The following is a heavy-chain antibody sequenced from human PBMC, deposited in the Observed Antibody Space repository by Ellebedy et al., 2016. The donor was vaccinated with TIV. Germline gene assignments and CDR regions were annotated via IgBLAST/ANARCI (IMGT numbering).Heavy chain of an antibody. CDR2: ISSDTSYI. CDR1: GFTFSSYS. CDR3: ASLDTAMSAAYYWYAMDV. Sequence: GESLKISCAASGFTFSSYSMHWVRQAPGKGLEWVSTISSDTSYIYYADSVRGRFTFSRYNAKNSLYLQMNSLRAEATGIYYCASLDTAMSAAYYWYAMDVWGQGTTVTVSS. J-gene: IGHJ6*02. V-gene: IGHV3-21*01. D-gene: IGHD5-18*01.